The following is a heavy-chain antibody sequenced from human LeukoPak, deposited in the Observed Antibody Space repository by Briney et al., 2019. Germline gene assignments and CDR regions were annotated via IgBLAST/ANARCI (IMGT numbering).Heavy chain of an antibody. Sequence: ASVKVSCKASGYTFTSYGISWVRQAPGQGLEWMGWISAYNGNTNYAQKLQGRVTMTTDTSTSTAYMELRSLRSDDTAVYYCARCPGYCSSTSCSTPTWFGPWGKEPLPTVS. CDR3: ARCPGYCSSTSCSTPTWFGP. V-gene: IGHV1-18*01. D-gene: IGHD2-2*01. CDR2: ISAYNGNT. CDR1: GYTFTSYG. J-gene: IGHJ5*02.